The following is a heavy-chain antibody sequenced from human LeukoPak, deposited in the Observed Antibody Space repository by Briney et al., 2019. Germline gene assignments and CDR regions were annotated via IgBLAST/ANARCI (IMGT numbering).Heavy chain of an antibody. Sequence: GGSLILSCAASGFTFSSYGMSWVRQAPGKGLEWVSAIRGSGGSTYYADSVKGRFTISRDNSKNTLYLQMNSLRAEDTAVYYCAKAGGYSYGPHYYYMDVWGKGTTVTISS. J-gene: IGHJ6*03. D-gene: IGHD5-18*01. CDR1: GFTFSSYG. CDR2: IRGSGGST. V-gene: IGHV3-23*01. CDR3: AKAGGYSYGPHYYYMDV.